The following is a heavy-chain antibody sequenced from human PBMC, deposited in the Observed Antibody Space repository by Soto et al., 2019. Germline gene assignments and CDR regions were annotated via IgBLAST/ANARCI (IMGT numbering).Heavy chain of an antibody. CDR3: VKESVRRRYHLMRMGNDAFDL. CDR2: ISWNSGSI. CDR1: GFTFDEYA. Sequence: EVQLVESGGGLVQPGRSLRLSCAASGFTFDEYAMHWVRQVPGKGLEWVSGISWNSGSIGYVDSVKGRFTISRDNAKNSLYLQMNSLRAEDTALYYCVKESVRRRYHLMRMGNDAFDLWGQGTMVSVSS. V-gene: IGHV3-9*01. J-gene: IGHJ3*01. D-gene: IGHD3-22*01.